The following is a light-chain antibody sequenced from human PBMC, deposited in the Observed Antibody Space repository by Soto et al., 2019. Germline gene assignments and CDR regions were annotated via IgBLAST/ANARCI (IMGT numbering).Light chain of an antibody. V-gene: IGKV2-40*01. CDR3: LQRVSFRRT. Sequence: RCLPDTYGEMASVSCSYSQRHLDSGDGNTYLDWYLQKPGQSPELLIYTVSHRASGVPDRFSGSGSDTDFTLRISRVEAEDVGAYYCLQRVSFRRTFGQGTKVDIK. J-gene: IGKJ1*01. CDR2: TVS. CDR1: QRHLDSGDGNTY.